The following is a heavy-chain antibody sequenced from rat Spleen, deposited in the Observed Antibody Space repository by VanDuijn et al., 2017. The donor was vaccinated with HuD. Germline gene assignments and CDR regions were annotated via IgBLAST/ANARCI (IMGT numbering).Heavy chain of an antibody. CDR2: MWSGGTT. D-gene: IGHD4-2*01. V-gene: IGHV2-15*01. J-gene: IGHJ2*01. Sequence: QVHLKESGPGLVQPSQTLSLTCTVSGFSLTDFSVNWVRQPPGKGLEWIGAMWSGGTTDYNSALKSRLRISRDTSKSQVFLKMNKLQTEDTATYYCARDRTGPFDYWGQGVMVTVSS. CDR1: GFSLTDFS. CDR3: ARDRTGPFDY.